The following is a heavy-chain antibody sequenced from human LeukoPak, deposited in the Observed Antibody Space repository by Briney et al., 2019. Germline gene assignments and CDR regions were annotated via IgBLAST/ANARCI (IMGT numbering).Heavy chain of an antibody. CDR1: SGSISSYY. J-gene: IGHJ6*02. D-gene: IGHD3-10*01. V-gene: IGHV4-4*07. Sequence: SETLSLTCTVSSGSISSYYRSWIRQPAGKGLEWIGRIYTSGSTNYNPSLKSRVTMSVDTSKNQFSLKLSSVTAADTAVYYCARGHAVNYYGSGSYDGMDVWGQGSTVTVSS. CDR2: IYTSGST. CDR3: ARGHAVNYYGSGSYDGMDV.